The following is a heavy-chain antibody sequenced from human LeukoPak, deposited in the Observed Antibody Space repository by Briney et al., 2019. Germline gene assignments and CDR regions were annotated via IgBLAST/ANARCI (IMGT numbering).Heavy chain of an antibody. Sequence: ASVKVSCKASGYTFTSYGISWVRQAPGQGLEWVGWISAYNGNTNYAQKLQGRVTMTTDTSTSTAYMELRSLRSDDTAVYYCARDAPYYYDNSGYYRNAFDIWGQGTMVIVSS. CDR3: ARDAPYYYDNSGYYRNAFDI. V-gene: IGHV1-18*01. D-gene: IGHD3-22*01. CDR2: ISAYNGNT. CDR1: GYTFTSYG. J-gene: IGHJ3*02.